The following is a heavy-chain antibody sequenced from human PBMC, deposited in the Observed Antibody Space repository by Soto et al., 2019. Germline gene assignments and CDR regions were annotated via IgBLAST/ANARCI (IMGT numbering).Heavy chain of an antibody. Sequence: GGSLRLSCAASGFTFSSYSMNWVRQAPGKGLEWVSSISSSSSYIYYADSVKGRFTISRDNAKNSLYLQMNSLRAEDTAVYYCARSPSMTTVSLGYWGQGTLVTVSS. CDR2: ISSSSSYI. D-gene: IGHD4-17*01. CDR1: GFTFSSYS. J-gene: IGHJ4*02. V-gene: IGHV3-21*01. CDR3: ARSPSMTTVSLGY.